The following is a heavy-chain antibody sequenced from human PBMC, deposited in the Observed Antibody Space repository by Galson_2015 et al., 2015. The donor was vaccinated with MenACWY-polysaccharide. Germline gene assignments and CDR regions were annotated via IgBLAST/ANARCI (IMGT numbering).Heavy chain of an antibody. CDR3: ASSIAVARPQAIF. Sequence: SVKVSCKASGYTFTSYAMNWVRQAPGQGLEWMGWINTNTGNPTYAQGFTGRFVFSLDTSVSTAYLQISSLKAEDTAVYYCASSIAVARPQAIFWGQGTLVTVSS. J-gene: IGHJ4*02. CDR2: INTNTGNP. V-gene: IGHV7-4-1*02. CDR1: GYTFTSYA. D-gene: IGHD6-19*01.